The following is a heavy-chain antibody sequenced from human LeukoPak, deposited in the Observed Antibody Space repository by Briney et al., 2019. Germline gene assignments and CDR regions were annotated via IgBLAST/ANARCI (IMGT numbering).Heavy chain of an antibody. J-gene: IGHJ4*02. V-gene: IGHV4-31*03. CDR2: IHTSGML. D-gene: IGHD3-22*01. CDR3: SRGLDSRKLGY. CDR1: GASFSSGDQY. Sequence: SETLSLTCTVSGASFSSGDQYWHWIRQSPGKGLEWIGSIHTSGMLYNNPSLESRVTISIDTSKNQFSLNLNSVTAADTAVYFCSRGLDSRKLGYWGQGTLVTVSS.